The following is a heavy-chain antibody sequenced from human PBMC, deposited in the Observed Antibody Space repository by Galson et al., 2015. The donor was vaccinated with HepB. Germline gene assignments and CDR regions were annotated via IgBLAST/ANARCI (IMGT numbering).Heavy chain of an antibody. CDR2: ISSSRRSI. CDR3: ATGYSVPNHFDY. D-gene: IGHD5/OR15-5a*01. CDR1: GFTFSSYT. V-gene: IGHV3-21*01. J-gene: IGHJ4*02. Sequence: SLRLSCAASGFTFSSYTMNWVRQAPGKGLEWVSTISSSRRSIKYADSVKGRFTISRDNAKNSLYLQMNSLRAEDTAVYYCATGYSVPNHFDYWGQGTLVTVAS.